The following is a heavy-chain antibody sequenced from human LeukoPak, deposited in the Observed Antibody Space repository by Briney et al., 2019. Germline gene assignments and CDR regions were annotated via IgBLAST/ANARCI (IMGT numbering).Heavy chain of an antibody. J-gene: IGHJ5*02. D-gene: IGHD3-10*01. Sequence: ASVKVSCKASVYTFTSYGISWVRQAPGQGLEWMGWISAYNGNTNYAQKLQGRVTMTTDTSTSTAYMELRSLRSDVTAVYYCARDTATYYYGSGRLFDPWGQGTLVTVSS. CDR2: ISAYNGNT. CDR1: VYTFTSYG. V-gene: IGHV1-18*01. CDR3: ARDTATYYYGSGRLFDP.